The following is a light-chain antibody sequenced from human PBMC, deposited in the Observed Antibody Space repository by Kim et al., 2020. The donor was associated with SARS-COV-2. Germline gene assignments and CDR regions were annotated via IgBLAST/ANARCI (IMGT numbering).Light chain of an antibody. CDR3: SSFASRTRSYV. CDR1: SSDIADYNY. J-gene: IGLJ1*01. Sequence: QSALTQPASVSGTPGQSITISCTGTSSDIADYNYVSWYQLHPGEAPTLMIYDVSKRPSGVSFRFSGSKSGNTASLTISGLQAEDEAHYYCSSFASRTRSYVFGAGTKVTVL. CDR2: DVS. V-gene: IGLV2-14*01.